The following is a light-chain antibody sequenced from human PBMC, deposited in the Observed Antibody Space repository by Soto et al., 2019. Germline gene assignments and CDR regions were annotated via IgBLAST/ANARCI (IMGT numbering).Light chain of an antibody. CDR3: QQYDRYPHT. V-gene: IGKV1-16*01. CDR2: DAS. CDR1: RDVGNA. Sequence: DIQMTQSPASLSASIGDRVTITCRADRDVGNALAWFQQKPGKAPKSLIFDASTLQFAVPSRFSGSGSGTHFSLTISGLQAEDFATYYCQQYDRYPHTFGPGTKVDIK. J-gene: IGKJ3*01.